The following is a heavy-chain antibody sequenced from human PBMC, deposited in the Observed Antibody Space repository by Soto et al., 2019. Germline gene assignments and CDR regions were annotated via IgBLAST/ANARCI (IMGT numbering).Heavy chain of an antibody. Sequence: GGSLRLSCAASGFTFSSYAMSWVRQAPGKGLEWVSAISGSGGSTYYADSVKGRFTISRDNSKNTLHLQMNSLRAEDTAVYYCAKAPDYDYVWGSYRIYFDYWGQGTLVTVSS. D-gene: IGHD3-16*02. CDR1: GFTFSSYA. CDR2: ISGSGGST. J-gene: IGHJ4*02. V-gene: IGHV3-23*01. CDR3: AKAPDYDYVWGSYRIYFDY.